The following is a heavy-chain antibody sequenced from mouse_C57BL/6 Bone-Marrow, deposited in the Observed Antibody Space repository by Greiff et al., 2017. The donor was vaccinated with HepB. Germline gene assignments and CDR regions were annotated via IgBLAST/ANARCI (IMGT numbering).Heavy chain of an antibody. Sequence: EVKLVESEGGLVQPGSSMKLSCTASGFTFSDYYMAWVRQVPEKGLEWVANINYDGSSTYYLDSLKSRFIISRDNAKNILYLQMSSLKSEDTATYYCARDWYYGSDAMDYWGQGTSVTVSS. CDR2: INYDGSST. D-gene: IGHD1-1*01. V-gene: IGHV5-16*01. CDR3: ARDWYYGSDAMDY. J-gene: IGHJ4*01. CDR1: GFTFSDYY.